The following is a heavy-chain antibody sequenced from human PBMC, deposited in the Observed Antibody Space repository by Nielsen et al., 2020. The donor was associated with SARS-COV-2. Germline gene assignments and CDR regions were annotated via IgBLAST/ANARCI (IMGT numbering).Heavy chain of an antibody. CDR1: GFSLSTSGMC. Sequence: SGPTLVKPTQTLTLTCTFSGFSLSTSGMCVSWIRQPPGKALEWLALIDWDDDKYYSTFLKTRLTISKDTSKNQVVLTMTNMDPVDTATYYCARILGYYDILTGSLYYYYGMDVWGQGTTVTVSS. CDR3: ARILGYYDILTGSLYYYYGMDV. J-gene: IGHJ6*02. D-gene: IGHD3-9*01. V-gene: IGHV2-70*01. CDR2: IDWDDDK.